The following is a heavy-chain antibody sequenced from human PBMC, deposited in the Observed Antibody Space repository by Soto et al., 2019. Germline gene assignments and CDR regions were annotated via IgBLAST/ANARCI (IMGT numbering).Heavy chain of an antibody. CDR3: ARATYYYDSSGYSDRVLDY. CDR1: GGSISSGGYY. D-gene: IGHD3-22*01. V-gene: IGHV4-31*03. CDR2: IYYSGNT. Sequence: QVQLQESGPGLVKPSQTLSLTCTVSGGSISSGGYYWSWIRQHPGKGLEWIGYIYYSGNTYYNPSLKRRFTISEDTSKNQFSLKLSSVTAADTAVYYCARATYYYDSSGYSDRVLDYWGQGTLVTVSS. J-gene: IGHJ4*02.